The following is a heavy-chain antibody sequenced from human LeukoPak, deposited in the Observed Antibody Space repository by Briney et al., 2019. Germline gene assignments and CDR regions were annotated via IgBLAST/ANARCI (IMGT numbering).Heavy chain of an antibody. J-gene: IGHJ5*02. D-gene: IGHD4-17*01. Sequence: SETLSLTCTVSGSSITSYYWSWIRQPPGKGLQWIGYIYYTGSTNYNPSLKSRVTISVDTSKNQFSLKLTSVTAADTAVYYCAIHPTSMTRVTKGWFDPWGQGTLVTVSS. CDR3: AIHPTSMTRVTKGWFDP. V-gene: IGHV4-59*01. CDR1: GSSITSYY. CDR2: IYYTGST.